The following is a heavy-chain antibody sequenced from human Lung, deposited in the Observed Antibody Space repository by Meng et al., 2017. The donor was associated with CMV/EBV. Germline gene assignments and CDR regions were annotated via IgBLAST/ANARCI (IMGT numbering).Heavy chain of an antibody. D-gene: IGHD3-22*01. J-gene: IGHJ3*02. Sequence: SETLSLTCAVYGGSFSGYYWSWIRQPPGKGLEWIAEINQSGSTNRNPTLKSRVTISVDTSKNLFPLNLTSVTAADTAVYYCARKDYYDISGHAFDIWGQGXMVTVSS. CDR2: INQSGST. CDR1: GGSFSGYY. CDR3: ARKDYYDISGHAFDI. V-gene: IGHV4-34*01.